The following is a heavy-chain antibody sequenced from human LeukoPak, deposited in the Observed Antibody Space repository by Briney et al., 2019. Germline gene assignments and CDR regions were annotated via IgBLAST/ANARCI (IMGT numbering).Heavy chain of an antibody. D-gene: IGHD1-26*01. CDR3: ARRSTSGSYWGDFDY. J-gene: IGHJ4*02. CDR2: ICGSGGAT. Sequence: GGSLRLSCAVPGFTFSNYVMNWVRQAPGKGLEWVSTICGSGGATYYADSVKGRFTISRDNSKNTLYLQMNSLRVEDTAVYYCARRSTSGSYWGDFDYWGQGTLVTVSS. V-gene: IGHV3-23*01. CDR1: GFTFSNYV.